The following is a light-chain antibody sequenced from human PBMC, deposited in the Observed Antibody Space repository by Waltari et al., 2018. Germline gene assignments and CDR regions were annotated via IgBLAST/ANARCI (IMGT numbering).Light chain of an antibody. CDR3: QQYYNAPQT. CDR1: QSVFYNSHNKNF. CDR2: WAA. J-gene: IGKJ1*01. Sequence: DIVVTQSPHSLSLSLGERATITCTSSQSVFYNSHNKNFLAWYPQKPGQAPKLLIYWAAIRNYGVPDRFSGSGSGTDFTLTINNVQAEDVAVYYCQQYYNAPQTFGQGTKVEVK. V-gene: IGKV4-1*01.